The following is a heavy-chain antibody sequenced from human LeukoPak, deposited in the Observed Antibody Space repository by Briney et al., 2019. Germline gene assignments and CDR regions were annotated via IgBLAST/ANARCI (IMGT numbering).Heavy chain of an antibody. Sequence: GGSLRLSCAASAFTFSNALMTWVRQAPGKGLEWVSSISSSSSYIYYADSVKGRFTISRDNAKNSLYLQMNSLRAEDTAVYYCARARYSSRRGVYYYGMDVWGQGTTVTVSS. D-gene: IGHD6-13*01. CDR3: ARARYSSRRGVYYYGMDV. J-gene: IGHJ6*02. CDR2: ISSSSSYI. V-gene: IGHV3-21*01. CDR1: AFTFSNAL.